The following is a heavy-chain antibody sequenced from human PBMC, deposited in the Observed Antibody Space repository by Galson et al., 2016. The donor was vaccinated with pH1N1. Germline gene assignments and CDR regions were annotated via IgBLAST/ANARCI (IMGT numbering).Heavy chain of an antibody. J-gene: IGHJ4*02. D-gene: IGHD1-7*01. CDR3: TRDGRGNWKYVHYFDY. Sequence: SLRLSCAASGFTFDSYTFHWVRQTPGKGLEWVAIISHDGNNKDFADSVQGRFTISRDSSKNTVFLQMNSLRLEDTAVYYCTRDGRGNWKYVHYFDYWGQGTLVTGSS. V-gene: IGHV3-30-3*01. CDR1: GFTFDSYT. CDR2: ISHDGNNK.